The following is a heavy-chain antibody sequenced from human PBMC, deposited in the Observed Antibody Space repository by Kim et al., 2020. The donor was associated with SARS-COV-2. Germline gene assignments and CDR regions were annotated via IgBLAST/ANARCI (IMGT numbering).Heavy chain of an antibody. D-gene: IGHD3-3*01. CDR1: GYTFTSYA. J-gene: IGHJ4*02. Sequence: ASVKVSCKTSGYTFTSYAMNWVRQAPGQGLEWMGWINTNTGNPTYAQGFTGRFVFSLDTSVSTAYLQISSLKAEDTAVYYCARGRFLEWLSSVDYWGQGTLVTVSS. CDR3: ARGRFLEWLSSVDY. V-gene: IGHV7-4-1*02. CDR2: INTNTGNP.